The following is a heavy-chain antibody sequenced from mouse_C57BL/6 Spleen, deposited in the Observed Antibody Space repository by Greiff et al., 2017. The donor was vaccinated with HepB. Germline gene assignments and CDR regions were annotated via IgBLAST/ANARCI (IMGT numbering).Heavy chain of an antibody. Sequence: DVQLQESGPGLVKPSQSLSLTCSVTGYSITSGYYWNWIRQFPGNKLEWMGYISYDGSNNYNPSLKNRISITRDTSKNQFFLKLNSVTTEDTATYYCARDLYYYGSSYEAMDYWGQGTSVTVSS. CDR2: ISYDGSN. D-gene: IGHD1-1*01. J-gene: IGHJ4*01. V-gene: IGHV3-6*01. CDR3: ARDLYYYGSSYEAMDY. CDR1: GYSITSGYY.